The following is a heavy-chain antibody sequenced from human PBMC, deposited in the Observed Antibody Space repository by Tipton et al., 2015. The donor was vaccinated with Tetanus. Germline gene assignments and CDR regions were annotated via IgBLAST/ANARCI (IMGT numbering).Heavy chain of an antibody. V-gene: IGHV3-7*01. CDR3: ARIGWPQQNKPAFDL. J-gene: IGHJ3*01. CDR1: GLTFSNYW. D-gene: IGHD6-19*01. Sequence: SLRLSCEVSGLTFSNYWMSWVRQAPGKGLEWVANIKHDGSEEKYVDSVKGRFTISRDNAKNSLYLQMSRLRREDTAVYYCARIGWPQQNKPAFDLWGQGTMVTVSP. CDR2: IKHDGSEE.